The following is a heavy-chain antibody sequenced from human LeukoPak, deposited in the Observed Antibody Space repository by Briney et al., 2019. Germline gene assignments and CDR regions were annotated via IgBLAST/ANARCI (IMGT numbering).Heavy chain of an antibody. J-gene: IGHJ4*02. CDR3: AKSHPAGPAGYFEY. Sequence: GGSLRLSCIASGFTFGSYSIHWVRQAPGKRLEWVATIRYDASDKYYGDSVKGRFTISRYNSKNTLYLQMNSLRHDDTALYYCAKSHPAGPAGYFEYWGQGTLVTVTS. V-gene: IGHV3-30*02. CDR2: IRYDASDK. CDR1: GFTFGSYS.